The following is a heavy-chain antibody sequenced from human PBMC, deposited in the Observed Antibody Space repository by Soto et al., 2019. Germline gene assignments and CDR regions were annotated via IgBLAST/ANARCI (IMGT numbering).Heavy chain of an antibody. V-gene: IGHV4-31*03. D-gene: IGHD4-17*01. CDR1: GGSINSASYH. J-gene: IGHJ4*02. Sequence: QVQLQESGPGLVQPSETLSLTCSVSGGSINSASYHWSWLRQHPGKGLEFIGYIFYTGSTYYIPSLETRLTISVDTSKNHVSLRLNAVTAADTAVYYCARLDYGDSAFDSWGRGILVTVSS. CDR2: IFYTGST. CDR3: ARLDYGDSAFDS.